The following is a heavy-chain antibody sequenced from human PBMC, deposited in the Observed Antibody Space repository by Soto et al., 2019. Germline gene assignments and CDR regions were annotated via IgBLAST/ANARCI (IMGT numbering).Heavy chain of an antibody. J-gene: IGHJ4*02. CDR3: ARGITRHGIAAAAFDY. V-gene: IGHV1-69*06. D-gene: IGHD6-13*01. CDR2: IIPIFGTA. CDR1: GGTFSSYA. Sequence: QVQLVQSGAEVKKPGSSVKVSCKASGGTFSSYAISWVRQAPGQGLEWMGGIIPIFGTANYAQKFQGRVTITADKSTSKAYMELSSLRSEDTAVYYCARGITRHGIAAAAFDYWGQGTLVTVSS.